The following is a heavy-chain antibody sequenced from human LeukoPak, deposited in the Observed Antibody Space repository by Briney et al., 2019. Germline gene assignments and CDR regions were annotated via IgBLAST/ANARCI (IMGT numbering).Heavy chain of an antibody. CDR1: GFTFSSYW. CDR2: IKEDGSAK. CDR3: ARDNPGYGAYES. Sequence: PGGSLRLACAASGFTFSSYWMSWVRQAPGKGLEWVSKIKEDGSAKYCVVSVKDRFTTSRDNRTHSLFLQMNNLRTDDTAGCYCARDNPGYGAYESWGQGTRVTVSS. V-gene: IGHV3-7*01. D-gene: IGHD4/OR15-4a*01. J-gene: IGHJ5*02.